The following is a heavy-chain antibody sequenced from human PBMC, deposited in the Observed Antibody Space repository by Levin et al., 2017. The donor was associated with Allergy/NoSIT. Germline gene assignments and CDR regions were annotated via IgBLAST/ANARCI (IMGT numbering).Heavy chain of an antibody. V-gene: IGHV1-18*01. CDR2: ISAYNGNT. J-gene: IGHJ3*02. Sequence: PMASVKVSCKASGYTFTSYGISWVRQAPGQGLEWMGWISAYNGNTNYAQKLQGRVTMTTDTSTNTAYMELRSLRSDDTAVFYCARAGYCSGGSCENAFDIWGQGTTVTVSS. CDR1: GYTFTSYG. CDR3: ARAGYCSGGSCENAFDI. D-gene: IGHD2-15*01.